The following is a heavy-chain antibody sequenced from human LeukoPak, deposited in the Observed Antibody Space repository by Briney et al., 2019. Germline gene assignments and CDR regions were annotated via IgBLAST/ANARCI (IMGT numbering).Heavy chain of an antibody. CDR1: GFSISSYA. V-gene: IGHV3-23*01. CDR2: IIGSGGST. CDR3: AKLSNQLHDYGDSFDY. Sequence: AGSLRLSCAASGFSISSYAMSWVRQPPGKGLEWFSAIIGSGGSTYYADSVKGRFTMSGDNSKNTLYLQMNSLRAADTAVYYCAKLSNQLHDYGDSFDYWGQGTLVTVSS. J-gene: IGHJ4*02. D-gene: IGHD4-17*01.